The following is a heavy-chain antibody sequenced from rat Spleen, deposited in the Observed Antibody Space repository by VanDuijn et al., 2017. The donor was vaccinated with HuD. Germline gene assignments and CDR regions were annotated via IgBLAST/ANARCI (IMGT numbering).Heavy chain of an antibody. CDR2: ISYEGSST. CDR3: ARPLALNWFAY. J-gene: IGHJ3*01. CDR1: GFTFSDYY. Sequence: EVQLVESDGGLVQPGRSLKLSCTASGFTFSDYYMAWVRQAPKKGLDWVASISYEGSSTYYEDSVKGRFTISRDNAKSTLYLQMNSLRSEDTATYFCARPLALNWFAYWGQGTLVTVSS. V-gene: IGHV5-22*01. D-gene: IGHD3-2*01.